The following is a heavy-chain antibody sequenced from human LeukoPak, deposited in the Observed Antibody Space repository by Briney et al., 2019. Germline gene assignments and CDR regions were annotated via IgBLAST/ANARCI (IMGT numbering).Heavy chain of an antibody. CDR3: AKVPREFGHFDY. V-gene: IGHV4-59*08. CDR1: GGSISSYY. J-gene: IGHJ4*02. D-gene: IGHD3-10*01. CDR2: IYYSGST. Sequence: SETLSLTCTVSGGSISSYYWSWIRQPPGKGLEWIGYIYYSGSTNYNPSLKSRVTISVDTSKNQFSLKLSSVTAADTAVYYCAKVPREFGHFDYRGQGTLVTVSS.